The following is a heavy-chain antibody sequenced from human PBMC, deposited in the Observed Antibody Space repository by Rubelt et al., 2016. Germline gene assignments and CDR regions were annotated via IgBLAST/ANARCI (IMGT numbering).Heavy chain of an antibody. CDR2: IYYSGST. CDR3: ARRMRGGDYEYYFDY. V-gene: IGHV4-59*08. Sequence: QVQLQESGPGLVKPSETLSLTCTVSGASISSYYWSWIRQPPGKGLEWIGNIYYSGSTNYNPSLKSRVTITVDTSKNQFSRKLSSVTAADTAVYYCARRMRGGDYEYYFDYWGQGTLVTVSS. J-gene: IGHJ4*02. CDR1: GASISSYY. D-gene: IGHD4-17*01.